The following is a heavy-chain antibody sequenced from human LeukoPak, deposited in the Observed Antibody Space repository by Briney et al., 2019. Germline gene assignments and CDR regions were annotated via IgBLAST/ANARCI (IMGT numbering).Heavy chain of an antibody. CDR2: IYSGGST. V-gene: IGHV3-66*01. CDR3: ARDVSGSSSWSDFDY. Sequence: TGGSLRLSCAASGFTVSSNYMSCVRQAPGKGLEWVSVIYSGGSTFYADSVRGRFTISRDNSKNTLYLQMNSLRAEDTAVYYCARDVSGSSSWSDFDYWGQGTLVTVSS. CDR1: GFTVSSNY. D-gene: IGHD6-13*01. J-gene: IGHJ4*02.